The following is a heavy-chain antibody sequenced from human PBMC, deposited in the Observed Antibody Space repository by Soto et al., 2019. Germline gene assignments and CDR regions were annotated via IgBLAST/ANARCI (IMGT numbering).Heavy chain of an antibody. Sequence: SETLSLTCTVSGGSISSYYWSWIRQPAGKGLEWIGRIYTSGSTNYNPSRKRRVTMSVDTSKNQFSLKLSAVTAPDPPVYYCARDLGPSTWNYWWFDPWGQGTLVTAPS. CDR1: GGSISSYY. CDR3: ARDLGPSTWNYWWFDP. J-gene: IGHJ5*02. CDR2: IYTSGST. D-gene: IGHD1-7*01. V-gene: IGHV4-4*07.